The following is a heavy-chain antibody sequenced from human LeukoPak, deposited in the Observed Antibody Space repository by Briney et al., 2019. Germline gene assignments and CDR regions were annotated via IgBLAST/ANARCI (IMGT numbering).Heavy chain of an antibody. Sequence: ASVKVSCKASGYTFTGYYMHWVRQSPGQGLEWMGWINPNSGGTNYAQKFQGRVTMTRDTSISTAYMELSRLRSDDTAVYYCARDLGRFLEWLLGEFDYWDHGTLVTVSS. CDR2: INPNSGGT. CDR3: ARDLGRFLEWLLGEFDY. V-gene: IGHV1-2*02. J-gene: IGHJ4*01. CDR1: GYTFTGYY. D-gene: IGHD3-3*01.